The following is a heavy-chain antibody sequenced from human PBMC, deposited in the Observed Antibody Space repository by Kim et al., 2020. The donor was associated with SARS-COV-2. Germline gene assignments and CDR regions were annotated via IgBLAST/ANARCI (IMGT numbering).Heavy chain of an antibody. CDR2: GST. D-gene: IGHD1-26*01. Sequence: GSTFYADAGKGRITIYRDNSRNTLYLQMNSRGAEDTAVYYCASGRGGSYFYWGQGTLVTVSS. CDR3: ASGRGGSYFY. J-gene: IGHJ4*02. V-gene: IGHV3-66*01.